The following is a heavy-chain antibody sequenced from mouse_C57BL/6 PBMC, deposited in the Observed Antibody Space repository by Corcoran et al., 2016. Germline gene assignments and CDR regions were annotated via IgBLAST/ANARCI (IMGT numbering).Heavy chain of an antibody. D-gene: IGHD1-1*01. CDR1: GYTFTEYT. CDR2: FYPGSGSI. V-gene: IGHV1-62-2*01. CDR3: ARNYGSTHWYFDV. J-gene: IGHJ1*03. Sequence: QVQLQQSGAELVKPGASVKLSCKASGYTFTEYTIHWVKQRSGQGLEWIGWFYPGSGSIKYNEKFKGKATFTADTSSNTAYMQLSSLTTEDSAIYYCARNYGSTHWYFDVWGTGTTVTVSS.